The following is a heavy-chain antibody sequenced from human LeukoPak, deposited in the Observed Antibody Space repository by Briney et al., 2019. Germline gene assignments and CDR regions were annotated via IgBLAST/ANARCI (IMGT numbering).Heavy chain of an antibody. J-gene: IGHJ4*02. CDR2: IKQDESEK. D-gene: IGHD1-1*01. Sequence: PGGSLRLSCAASGFTFDRYWMSWVSQAPGKGLEWVANIKQDESEKSYVGSVRGRFTISRDNAKNSLYLQMNSLRADDTAVYFCARGPSTGSGGDSWGQGTLVTVSS. CDR3: ARGPSTGSGGDS. V-gene: IGHV3-7*04. CDR1: GFTFDRYW.